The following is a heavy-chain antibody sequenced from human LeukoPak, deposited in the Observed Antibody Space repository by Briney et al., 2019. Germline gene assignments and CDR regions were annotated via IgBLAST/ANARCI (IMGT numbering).Heavy chain of an antibody. CDR2: INPNSGGT. CDR3: ARFYYDSSGGYFDY. D-gene: IGHD3-22*01. Sequence: ASVKVSCKASGYTFTGYYMHWVRQAPGQGLERMGWINPNSGGTNYAQKFQGRVTMTRDTSISTAYMELSRLRSDDTAVYYCARFYYDSSGGYFDYWGQGTLVTVSS. CDR1: GYTFTGYY. J-gene: IGHJ4*02. V-gene: IGHV1-2*02.